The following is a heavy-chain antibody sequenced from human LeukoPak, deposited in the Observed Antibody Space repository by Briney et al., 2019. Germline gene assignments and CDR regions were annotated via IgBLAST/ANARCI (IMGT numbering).Heavy chain of an antibody. CDR2: ITSGVSSV. J-gene: IGHJ4*02. D-gene: IGHD1-26*01. Sequence: GGSLRLSCVASGFTFSVYQMSWIRQAPGKGLEWVSFITSGVSSVEYADSVKGRFTISTENDKSSLYLQMNTLRAADTAVYYCVRDIRYIGSTFYYDLGGQGTLVTVSS. CDR3: VRDIRYIGSTFYYDL. V-gene: IGHV3-11*01. CDR1: GFTFSVYQ.